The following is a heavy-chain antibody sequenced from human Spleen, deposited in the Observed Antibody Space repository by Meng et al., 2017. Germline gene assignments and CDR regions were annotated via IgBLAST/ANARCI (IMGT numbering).Heavy chain of an antibody. Sequence: GESLKISCKASGYIFTTYAISWVRQAPGQGLEWMGWISSYNVNINYAQKLQGRVTMTTDTSTSTAYMELRSLRSDDTAVYYCARVPASLDYGDFVRIDFDSWGQGTLVTVSS. V-gene: IGHV1-18*01. J-gene: IGHJ4*02. CDR3: ARVPASLDYGDFVRIDFDS. D-gene: IGHD4-17*01. CDR2: ISSYNVNI. CDR1: GYIFTTYA.